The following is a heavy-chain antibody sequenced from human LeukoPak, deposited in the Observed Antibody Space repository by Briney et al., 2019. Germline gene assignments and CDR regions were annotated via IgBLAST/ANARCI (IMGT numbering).Heavy chain of an antibody. CDR2: MSSGGDI. CDR1: GFTFSSYS. D-gene: IGHD3-9*01. Sequence: PGGSLRLSCAASGFTFSSYSMNWVRQAPGKGLEWVSLMSSGGDINYVDSVKGRFTISRHNSKNTLDLQMDSLRAEDTAVYYCARDLNVWGQGTLVTVSS. J-gene: IGHJ4*02. V-gene: IGHV3-53*04. CDR3: ARDLNV.